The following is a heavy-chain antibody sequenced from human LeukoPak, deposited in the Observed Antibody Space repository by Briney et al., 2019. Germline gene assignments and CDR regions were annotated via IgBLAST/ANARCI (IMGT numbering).Heavy chain of an antibody. Sequence: LGGSLRLSCAASGFTFSTCNMNWVSQAPGKGLEWISYINADSSTIQYADSVRGRFTTSRDNAKNSLYLQMNSLRAEDTAVYYCVRDNSRGQSLGVIYWGQGSLVTVS. J-gene: IGHJ4*02. V-gene: IGHV3-48*01. CDR3: VRDNSRGQSLGVIY. CDR2: INADSSTI. CDR1: GFTFSTCN. D-gene: IGHD3-22*01.